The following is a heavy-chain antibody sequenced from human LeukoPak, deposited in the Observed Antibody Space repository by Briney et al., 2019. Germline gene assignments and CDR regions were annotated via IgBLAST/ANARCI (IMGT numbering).Heavy chain of an antibody. D-gene: IGHD5/OR15-5a*01. V-gene: IGHV1-2*02. CDR1: GYTFTCYY. Sequence: GASVTVSCKASGYTFTCYYMHWVRQAPGQGLEWMGWINPNSGGTNYAQKFQGRVTMTRDTSISTAYMELSRLRSDDTAVYYCARTPIVSTAFDIWGQGTMVTVSS. CDR2: INPNSGGT. J-gene: IGHJ3*02. CDR3: ARTPIVSTAFDI.